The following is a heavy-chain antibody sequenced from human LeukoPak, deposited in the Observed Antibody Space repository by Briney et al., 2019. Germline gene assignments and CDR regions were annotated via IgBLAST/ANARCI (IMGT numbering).Heavy chain of an antibody. CDR1: GGSISSYY. D-gene: IGHD3-16*01. V-gene: IGHV4-59*08. J-gene: IGHJ4*02. Sequence: SETLSLTCTVSGGSISSYYWSWIRQPPGKGLEWIGYIYYSGSTNYNPSLKSRVTISIDASKNQFSLRLSSVTAADTAVYYCTRGGEPMNFWGQGTLVTVSS. CDR3: TRGGEPMNF. CDR2: IYYSGST.